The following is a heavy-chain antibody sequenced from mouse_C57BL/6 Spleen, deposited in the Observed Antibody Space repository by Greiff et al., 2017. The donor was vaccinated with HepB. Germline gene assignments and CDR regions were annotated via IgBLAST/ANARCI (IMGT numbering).Heavy chain of an antibody. CDR1: GYTFTSYW. CDR2: IDPSDSET. Sequence: QVQLKQPGAELVRPGSSVKLSCKASGYTFTSYWMHWVKQRPIQGLEWIGNIDPSDSETHYNQKFKDKATLTVDKSSSTAYMQLSSLTSEDSAVYYYARRITVPLFYSGYCGEGTTLSVSS. J-gene: IGHJ2*01. CDR3: ARRITVPLFYSGY. D-gene: IGHD1-3*01. V-gene: IGHV1-52*01.